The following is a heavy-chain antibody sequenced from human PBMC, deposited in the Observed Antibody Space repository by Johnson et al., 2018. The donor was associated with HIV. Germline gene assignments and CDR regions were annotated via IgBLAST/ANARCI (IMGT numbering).Heavy chain of an antibody. CDR3: ARPILRWRDDAVGGV. Sequence: MQLVESGGGLVQPGGSLKVSCAASGFNFTNYWMSWVRQAPGKGLEWVANIKQDGSEKYYVDSVKGRFTISRDNAKNSLYLQMNSLRAEDTAVYYCARPILRWRDDAVGGVWGQGTMVTVSS. CDR1: GFNFTNYW. D-gene: IGHD4-23*01. V-gene: IGHV3-7*01. CDR2: IKQDGSEK. J-gene: IGHJ3*01.